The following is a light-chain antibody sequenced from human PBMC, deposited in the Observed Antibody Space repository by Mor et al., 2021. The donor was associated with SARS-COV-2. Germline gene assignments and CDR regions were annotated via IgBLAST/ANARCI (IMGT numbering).Light chain of an antibody. CDR1: PLRNYY. V-gene: IGLV3-19*01. CDR3: NSRDSGCHSWV. J-gene: IGLJ3*02. CDR2: GDN. Sequence: DPLRNYYATWLQQNPLQAPVLVVYGDNNRPSGITDRVSVSRSVHTSSLTITGAQAEDEAYYYCNSRDSGCHSWVFGGGTKVTIL.